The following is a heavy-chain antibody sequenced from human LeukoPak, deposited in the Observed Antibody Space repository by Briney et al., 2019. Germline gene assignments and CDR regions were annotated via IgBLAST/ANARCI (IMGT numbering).Heavy chain of an antibody. D-gene: IGHD3-10*01. CDR3: XXXRRGFGESSKYYSYYYMDV. CDR1: GGSISSSSYY. Sequence: SETLSLTCTVSGGSISSSSYYWGWIRQPPGKGLDWIGNVYYSGSTYYNPSLKSRVTISVDTSKNQFSLKLSAVTAADTAVYFXXXXRRGFGESSKYYSYYYMDVWGNGTTVTISS. CDR2: VYYSGST. V-gene: IGHV4-39*01. J-gene: IGHJ6*03.